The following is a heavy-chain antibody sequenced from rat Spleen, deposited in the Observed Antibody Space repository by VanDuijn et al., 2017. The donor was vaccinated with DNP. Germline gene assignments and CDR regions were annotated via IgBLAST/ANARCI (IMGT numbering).Heavy chain of an antibody. CDR3: ARVQLGYYALDA. CDR1: GFTFSNYD. J-gene: IGHJ4*01. V-gene: IGHV5S11*01. CDR2: ISTGGGNT. D-gene: IGHD5-1*01. Sequence: EVQLVESGGGLVQPGRSMKLSCEASGFTFSNYDMAWVRQAPKKGLEWVATISTGGGNTYYRDSVKGRFTISRDNAKSTLYLQMDSLRSEETATYYCARVQLGYYALDAWGQGTSVTVSS.